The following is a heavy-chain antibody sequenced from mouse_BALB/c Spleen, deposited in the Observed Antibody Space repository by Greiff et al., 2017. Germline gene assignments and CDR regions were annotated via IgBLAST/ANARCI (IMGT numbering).Heavy chain of an antibody. CDR2: INPNNGGT. D-gene: IGHD2-3*01. Sequence: EVKLVESGPELVKPGASVKISCKTSGYTFTEYTMHWVKQSHGKSLEWIGGINPNNGGTSYNQKFKGKATLTVDKSSSTAYMELRSLTSEDSAVYYCARGDYDGYSWFAYWGQGTLVTVSA. CDR1: GYTFTEYT. CDR3: ARGDYDGYSWFAY. J-gene: IGHJ3*01. V-gene: IGHV1-18*01.